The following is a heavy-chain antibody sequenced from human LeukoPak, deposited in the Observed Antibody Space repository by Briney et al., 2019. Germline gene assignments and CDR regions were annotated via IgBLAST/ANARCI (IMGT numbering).Heavy chain of an antibody. CDR1: GYTFTSYD. CDR2: MNPNSGNT. J-gene: IGHJ6*02. CDR3: ARQHRPGYYYGMDV. D-gene: IGHD1-14*01. V-gene: IGHV1-8*01. Sequence: ASVKVSCKASGYTFTSYDINWVRQATGQGLEWMGWMNPNSGNTGYAQKFQGRVTMTRNTSISTAYMELSSLRSEDTAVYYCARQHRPGYYYGMDVWGQGTTVTVSS.